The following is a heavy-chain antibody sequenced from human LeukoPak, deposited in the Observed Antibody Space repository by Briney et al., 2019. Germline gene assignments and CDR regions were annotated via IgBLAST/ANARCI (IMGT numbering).Heavy chain of an antibody. CDR1: GFTFSNYN. CDR2: IGGCDSRT. D-gene: IGHD5-18*01. V-gene: IGHV3-23*01. J-gene: IGHJ4*02. Sequence: GGSLRLSCAASGFTFSNYNMNWVRQAPGKGLEWVSGIGGCDSRTHYADSVKGRFTISRDNSKNTLFLQLNSLTGEDTAVYYCAKDRGCLVDTGAVDFWGQGTLLTVSS. CDR3: AKDRGCLVDTGAVDF.